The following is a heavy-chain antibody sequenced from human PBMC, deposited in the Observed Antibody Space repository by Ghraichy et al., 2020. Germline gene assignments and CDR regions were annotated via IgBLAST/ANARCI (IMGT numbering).Heavy chain of an antibody. CDR2: INHSGST. D-gene: IGHD6-19*01. Sequence: SETLSLTCAVYGGSFSGYYWSWIRQPPGKGLEWIGEINHSGSTNYNPSLKSRVTISVDTSKNQFSLKLSSVTAADTAVYYCARGSAYSSGTTYYFDYWGQGTLVTVSS. J-gene: IGHJ4*02. CDR3: ARGSAYSSGTTYYFDY. CDR1: GGSFSGYY. V-gene: IGHV4-34*01.